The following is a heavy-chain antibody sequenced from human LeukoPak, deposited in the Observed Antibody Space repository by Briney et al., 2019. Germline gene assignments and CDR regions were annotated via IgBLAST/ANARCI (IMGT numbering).Heavy chain of an antibody. Sequence: KPSEPLSLTCTVSGGSINNYYGSWIRQPLGKGREWIGYIYYSGSTNYNPSLKRRVTLSVDTSKNQCSLQLISVTAADTAVYYCARVELLGSSGWPFDFWGEGTLVTVSS. J-gene: IGHJ4*02. CDR1: GGSINNYY. D-gene: IGHD6-19*01. V-gene: IGHV4-59*01. CDR2: IYYSGST. CDR3: ARVELLGSSGWPFDF.